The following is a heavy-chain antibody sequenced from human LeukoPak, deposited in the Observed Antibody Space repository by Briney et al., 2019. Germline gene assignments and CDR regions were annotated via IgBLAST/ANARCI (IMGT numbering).Heavy chain of an antibody. CDR1: GFTFSNYA. CDR3: AKWDDGDYFDY. CDR2: ISGSASTT. Sequence: GGSLRLSCAASGFTFSNYAMSWVRQAPGKGLEWVSAISGSASTTYYADSVKGRFTISRDNSKNTLYLQMNSLRVDDTAVYYCAKWDDGDYFDYWGQGTLVTVSS. J-gene: IGHJ4*02. V-gene: IGHV3-23*01. D-gene: IGHD4-17*01.